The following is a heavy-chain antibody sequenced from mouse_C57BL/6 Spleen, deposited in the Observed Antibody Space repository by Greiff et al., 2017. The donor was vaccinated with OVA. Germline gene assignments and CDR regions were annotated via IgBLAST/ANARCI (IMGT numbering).Heavy chain of an antibody. V-gene: IGHV1-50*01. J-gene: IGHJ3*01. Sequence: QVQLQQPGAELVKPGASVKLSCKASGYTFTSYWMQWVKQRPGQGLEWIGEIDPSDSYTNYNKKFKGQATLTVDTSTITAYMQLSSRTSVDSAVYYCARSEGTWTYWGQGTLVTVSA. D-gene: IGHD3-3*01. CDR3: ARSEGTWTY. CDR1: GYTFTSYW. CDR2: IDPSDSYT.